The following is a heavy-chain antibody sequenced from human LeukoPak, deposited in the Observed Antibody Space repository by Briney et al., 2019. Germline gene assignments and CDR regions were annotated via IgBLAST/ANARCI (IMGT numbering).Heavy chain of an antibody. J-gene: IGHJ5*02. CDR1: GHTLTEIS. CDR2: LDPEDGET. V-gene: IGHV1-24*01. D-gene: IGHD1-7*01. Sequence: ASVKVSCKVSGHTLTEISIHWVRQAPGKGLEWRGGLDPEDGETLYAQKFQGRVTMTEDTSTDTAYMELSSLRSDDTAVYYCATVAGTTWDENWFDPWGQGTLVTVSS. CDR3: ATVAGTTWDENWFDP.